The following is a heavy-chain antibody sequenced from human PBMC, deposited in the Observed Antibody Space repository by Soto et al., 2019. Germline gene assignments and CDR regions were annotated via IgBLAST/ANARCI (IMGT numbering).Heavy chain of an antibody. V-gene: IGHV3-48*02. CDR1: GFTFSSFW. J-gene: IGHJ6*02. CDR2: ISSNSSTI. D-gene: IGHD6-6*01. Sequence: GGSLRLSCAASGFTFSSFWMNWVRQAPGKGLEWVSNISSNSSTIYYVDSVKGRFTISRDNAKNSLYLQMNSLRDEDTAVYYCARPEYSSSSYGMDVWGQGTTVTVSS. CDR3: ARPEYSSSSYGMDV.